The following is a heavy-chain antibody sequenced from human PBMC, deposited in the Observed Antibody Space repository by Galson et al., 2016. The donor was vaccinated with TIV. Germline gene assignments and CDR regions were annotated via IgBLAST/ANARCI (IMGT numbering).Heavy chain of an antibody. CDR2: IIPVFGTS. CDR3: ATRGQQWLAPYYYYGMDV. V-gene: IGHV1-69*06. J-gene: IGHJ6*02. Sequence: SVKVSCKASGDTFSSYSISWVRQAPGQGLEWMGGIIPVFGTSNYAQKFQGRVTITADKSTSTAYMELTSLRSGDTAVYFCATRGQQWLAPYYYYGMDVWGQGTTVTVSS. CDR1: GDTFSSYS. D-gene: IGHD6-19*01.